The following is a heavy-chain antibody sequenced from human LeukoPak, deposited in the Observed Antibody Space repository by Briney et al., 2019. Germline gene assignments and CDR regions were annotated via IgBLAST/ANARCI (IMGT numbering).Heavy chain of an antibody. Sequence: PSETLSLTCAVYGGSFSGYYWSWIRQPPGKGLEWIGEINHSGSTNYNPSLKSRVTISVDTSKNQFSLKLSSVTAADTAVYYCARDWDDSSGRLFDYWGQGTLVSVSS. V-gene: IGHV4-34*01. D-gene: IGHD3-22*01. CDR3: ARDWDDSSGRLFDY. CDR2: INHSGST. CDR1: GGSFSGYY. J-gene: IGHJ4*02.